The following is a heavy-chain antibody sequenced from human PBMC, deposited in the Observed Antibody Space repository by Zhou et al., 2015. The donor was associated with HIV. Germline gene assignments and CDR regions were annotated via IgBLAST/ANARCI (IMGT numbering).Heavy chain of an antibody. D-gene: IGHD2-2*01. Sequence: QVQLVQSGAEVKKPGSSVKVSCKASGGTFSSYTISWVRQAPGQGLEWMGRIIPILGIANYAQKFQGRVTITADKSTSTAYMELSSLRSEDTAVYYCARDGSPLAGCSSTSCYHHNFTPYYYYGMDVWGQGTTVTVSS. CDR1: GGTFSSYT. CDR2: IIPILGIA. CDR3: ARDGSPLAGCSSTSCYHHNFTPYYYYGMDV. J-gene: IGHJ6*02. V-gene: IGHV1-69*08.